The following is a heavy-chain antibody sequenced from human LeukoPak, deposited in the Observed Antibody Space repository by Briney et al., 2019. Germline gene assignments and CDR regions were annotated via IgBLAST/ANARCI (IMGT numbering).Heavy chain of an antibody. D-gene: IGHD4-11*01. CDR2: IYTSGST. CDR1: GGSISSYH. CDR3: ARTDYSSYYYYYYMDV. J-gene: IGHJ6*03. V-gene: IGHV4-4*07. Sequence: SETLSLTCTVSGGSISSYHWSWIRQPAGKGLEWIGRIYTSGSTNYNPSLKSRVTMSVDTSKNQFSLKLSSVTAADTAVYYCARTDYSSYYYYYYMDVWGKGTTVTVSS.